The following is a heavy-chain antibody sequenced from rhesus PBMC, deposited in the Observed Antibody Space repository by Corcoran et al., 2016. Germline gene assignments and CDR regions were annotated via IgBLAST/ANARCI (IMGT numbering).Heavy chain of an antibody. CDR2: LNGSSGNT. J-gene: IGHJ4*01. V-gene: IGHV4-80*01. Sequence: QLQLQESGPGLVKPSETLSLTCAVSGGSSTSYWWSWIRQPPGKGLEWIGELNGSSGNTMYNPSLKSGVNISRAASKNQFSLRLSTVTAAAAAGCDCARLTHTRCRGYRVFDCWGRGVLVTVSS. CDR3: ARLTHTRCRGYRVFDC. D-gene: IGHD5-24*01. CDR1: GGSSTSYW.